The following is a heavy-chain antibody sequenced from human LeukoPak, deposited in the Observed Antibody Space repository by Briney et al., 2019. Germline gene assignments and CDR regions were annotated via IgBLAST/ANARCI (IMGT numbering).Heavy chain of an antibody. J-gene: IGHJ5*02. CDR3: ARVTGSSGGFDP. CDR2: IYYSGTT. V-gene: IGHV4-59*01. CDR1: GASISSYY. D-gene: IGHD3-10*01. Sequence: SETLSLTCTVSGASISSYYWSWIRQPPGKGLEWIGYIYYSGTTNSNPSLKSRVTISVDTSKNQFSLKLSSVTAADTAVYYCARVTGSSGGFDPWGQGILVTVSS.